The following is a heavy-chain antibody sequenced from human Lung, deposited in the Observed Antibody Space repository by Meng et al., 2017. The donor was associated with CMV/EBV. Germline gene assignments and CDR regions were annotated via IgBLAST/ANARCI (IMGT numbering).Heavy chain of an antibody. CDR3: AKGDDSGWSPFDY. D-gene: IGHD3-22*01. V-gene: IGHV3-23*03. CDR2: IYSDGSST. J-gene: IGHJ4*02. Sequence: GGSLRLSCAASGFTFSNYAMNWVRQAPGKGLEWVSVIYSDGSSTYYADSVKGRFTISRDNSKNTLDLQMNSLRAEDTAVYYCAKGDDSGWSPFDYWGQGNLVTVSS. CDR1: GFTFSNYA.